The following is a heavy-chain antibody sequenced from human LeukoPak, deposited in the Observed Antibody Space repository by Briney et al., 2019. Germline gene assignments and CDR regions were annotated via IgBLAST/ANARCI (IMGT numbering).Heavy chain of an antibody. CDR3: TTEAVEMATIYFDY. Sequence: GGSLRLSCAVSGFTFSSYEMNWVRQAPGKGLEWVGRIKSKTDGGTTDYAAPVKGRFTISRDDSKNTLYLQMNSLKTEDTAVYYCTTEAVEMATIYFDYWGQGTLVTVSS. CDR2: IKSKTDGGTT. J-gene: IGHJ4*02. CDR1: GFTFSSYE. D-gene: IGHD5-24*01. V-gene: IGHV3-15*01.